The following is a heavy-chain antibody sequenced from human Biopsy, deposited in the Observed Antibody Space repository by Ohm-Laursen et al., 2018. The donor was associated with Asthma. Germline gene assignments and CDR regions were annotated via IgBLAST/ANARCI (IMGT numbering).Heavy chain of an antibody. Sequence: SLRLSCAASGTHFGSYNMHWARQAPGKGLEWVAVITFDGSTQHYGDSVKGRLTISRDNSKNMLFLQMNSLRAEDTAVYYCSRDTLGYYFDIWGQGTQVTVSS. V-gene: IGHV3-30-3*01. CDR1: GTHFGSYN. J-gene: IGHJ4*02. CDR2: ITFDGSTQ. D-gene: IGHD6-13*01. CDR3: SRDTLGYYFDI.